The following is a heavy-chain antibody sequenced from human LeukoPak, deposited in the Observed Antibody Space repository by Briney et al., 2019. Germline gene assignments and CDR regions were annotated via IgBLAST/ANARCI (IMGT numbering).Heavy chain of an antibody. J-gene: IGHJ4*02. CDR3: ARARRYRSSWYHDY. D-gene: IGHD6-13*01. CDR2: ISSSSSTI. CDR1: GFSFSTYT. V-gene: IGHV3-48*02. Sequence: GGSLRLSCAASGFSFSTYTMNWVRQAPGKGLDWVSYISSSSSTIYYADSVKGRFTISRDNANNSLYLQMNSLRDEDTAVYYCARARRYRSSWYHDYWGQGSLVTISS.